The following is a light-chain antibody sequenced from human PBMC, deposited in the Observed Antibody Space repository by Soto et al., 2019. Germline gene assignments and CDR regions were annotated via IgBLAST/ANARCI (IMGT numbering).Light chain of an antibody. CDR1: ALPNEY. Sequence: SYELTQSPSISLSPGQTARITCSADALPNEYTYWYQKKPGQAPVTVIYKDTQRPSGIPERFSGSSSGTTATLTISGVRAEDEADYYCCSYAGSYSYVFGTGTKLTVL. V-gene: IGLV3-25*02. CDR3: CSYAGSYSYV. CDR2: KDT. J-gene: IGLJ1*01.